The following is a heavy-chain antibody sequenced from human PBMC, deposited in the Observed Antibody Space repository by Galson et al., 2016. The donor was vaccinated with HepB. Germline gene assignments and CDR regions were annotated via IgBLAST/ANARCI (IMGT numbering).Heavy chain of an antibody. D-gene: IGHD1-7*01. J-gene: IGHJ4*02. CDR2: ISTSSSPI. V-gene: IGHV3-21*01. CDR3: ARIIKTGTTSHFDY. Sequence: SLRLSCAASGITFNTYNMVWVRQAPGKGLEWVSYISTSSSPISYRDSVKGRFTISRDNTKNSLYLQLNSLRAEDTAMYYCARIIKTGTTSHFDYWGQGTLVTVSS. CDR1: GITFNTYN.